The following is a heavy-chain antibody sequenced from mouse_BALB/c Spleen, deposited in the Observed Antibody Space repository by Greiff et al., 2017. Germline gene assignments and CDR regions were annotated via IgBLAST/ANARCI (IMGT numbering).Heavy chain of an antibody. D-gene: IGHD1-1*01. CDR1: GFTFSSFG. CDR3: ARSIYYYGSSGDFDY. J-gene: IGHJ2*01. V-gene: IGHV5-17*02. CDR2: ISSGSSTI. Sequence: EVKVVESGGGLVQPGGSRKLSCAASGFTFSSFGMHWVRQAPEKGLEWVAYISSGSSTIYYADTVKGRFTISRDNPKNTLFLQMTSLRSEDTAMYYCARSIYYYGSSGDFDYWGQGTTLTVSS.